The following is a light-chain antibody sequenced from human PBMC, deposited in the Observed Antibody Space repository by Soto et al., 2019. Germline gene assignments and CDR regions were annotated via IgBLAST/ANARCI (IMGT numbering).Light chain of an antibody. V-gene: IGKV3-20*01. Sequence: EIVLTQSPGTLSLSPGGRATLSCRATQSVSRRLAWYQHRPGQSPRLLISGASMRASGVPVRFGGDGSGTDFTLTISRLAPEDFEVYYCQHYGDTPFTRGLGTQVEV. CDR2: GAS. J-gene: IGKJ5*01. CDR1: QSVSRR. CDR3: QHYGDTPFT.